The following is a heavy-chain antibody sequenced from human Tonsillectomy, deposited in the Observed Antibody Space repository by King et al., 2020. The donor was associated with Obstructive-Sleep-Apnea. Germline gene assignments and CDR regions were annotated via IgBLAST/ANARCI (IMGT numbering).Heavy chain of an antibody. CDR2: FDPEDGEA. J-gene: IGHJ4*02. D-gene: IGHD4-11*01. V-gene: IGHV1-24*01. CDR1: GYTLTELS. CDR3: ATSDYGNYEIDY. Sequence: VQLVQSGADVKKPGASVKVSCKVSGYTLTELSMHWVRQAPGKGLEWMGCFDPEDGEAIYAQKFQGRVTMTEDTSTDTAYMELSSLRSEDTAVYYCATSDYGNYEIDYWGQGTLVTVSS.